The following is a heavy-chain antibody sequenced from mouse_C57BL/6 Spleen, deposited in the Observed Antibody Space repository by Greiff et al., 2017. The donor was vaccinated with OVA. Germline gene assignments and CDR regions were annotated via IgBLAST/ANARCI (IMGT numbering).Heavy chain of an antibody. CDR2: ISSGSSTI. CDR1: GFTFSDYG. V-gene: IGHV5-17*01. J-gene: IGHJ1*03. D-gene: IGHD2-3*01. Sequence: EVNVVESGGGLVKPGGSLKLSCAASGFTFSDYGMHWVRQAPEKGLEWVAYISSGSSTIYYADTVKGRFTISRDNAKNTLFLQMTSRRSEDTAMYYCARRDDYGYFDVWGTGTTVTVSS. CDR3: ARRDDYGYFDV.